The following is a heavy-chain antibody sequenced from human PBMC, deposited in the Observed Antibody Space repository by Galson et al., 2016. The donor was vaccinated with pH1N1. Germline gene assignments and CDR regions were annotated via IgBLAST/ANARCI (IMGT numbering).Heavy chain of an antibody. CDR3: VRTIHRLGYGPDY. CDR2: IYWDDDK. CDR1: GFSLTITGVG. Sequence: PALVKPTQTLTLTCTFSGFSLTITGVGVGWIRQPPGEALEWLALIYWDDDKRYRQSLKNRLTLTNDNSRNEVVLRMTDMDPVDTAAYYCVRTIHRLGYGPDYWGQGILVTVSS. D-gene: IGHD3-22*01. V-gene: IGHV2-5*02. J-gene: IGHJ4*02.